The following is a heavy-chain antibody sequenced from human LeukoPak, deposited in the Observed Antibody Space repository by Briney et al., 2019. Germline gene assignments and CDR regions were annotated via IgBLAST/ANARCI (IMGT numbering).Heavy chain of an antibody. CDR3: AKQLGYCSDGSCYFPY. CDR1: RFTFSHYS. D-gene: IGHD2-15*01. Sequence: GGSLRLSCVASRFTFSHYSMNWVRQAPGKGLEWVSSIRFTGSYIYYADSVKGRFTISRDDAKNLLSLQMISLRAEDTAVYYCAKQLGYCSDGSCYFPYWGQGTLVTVSS. CDR2: IRFTGSYI. J-gene: IGHJ4*02. V-gene: IGHV3-21*04.